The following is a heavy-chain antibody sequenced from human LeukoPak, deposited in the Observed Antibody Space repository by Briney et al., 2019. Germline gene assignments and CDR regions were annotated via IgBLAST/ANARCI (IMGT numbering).Heavy chain of an antibody. CDR3: ARVYYDILTDWYFDL. CDR2: IHYSGST. D-gene: IGHD3-9*01. CDR1: GGSISSYY. Sequence: PSETLSLTCTVSGGSISSYYWSWIRQPPGKGLEWIGYIHYSGSTNYNPSLKSRVTISVDTSKNQFSLKLSSVTAADTAVYYCARVYYDILTDWYFDLWGRGTLVTVSS. V-gene: IGHV4-59*01. J-gene: IGHJ2*01.